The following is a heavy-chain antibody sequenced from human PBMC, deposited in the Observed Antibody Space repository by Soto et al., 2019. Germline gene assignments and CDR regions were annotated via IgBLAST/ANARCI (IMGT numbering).Heavy chain of an antibody. J-gene: IGHJ5*02. CDR2: ISYSGKT. CDR1: NGSIDNTVFF. Sequence: QVPLPASGPGLVRPSQTLSLTCTVSNGSIDNTVFFWNWIRQHPGRGMEWIGYISYSGKTFYNPSLRGLVSMSQDTSTNQFSLKLSSVTAANPAVYFCARHLSGDYPNANWFDPWGQGTLVTVSS. CDR3: ARHLSGDYPNANWFDP. V-gene: IGHV4-31*01. D-gene: IGHD4-17*01.